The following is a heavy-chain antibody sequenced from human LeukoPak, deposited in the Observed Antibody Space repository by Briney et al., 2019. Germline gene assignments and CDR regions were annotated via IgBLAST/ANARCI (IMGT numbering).Heavy chain of an antibody. Sequence: PGGSLRLSCAASGFTFSSYSMNWVRQAPGKGLEWVSYISSSSSTIYYADSVKGRFTISRDNSKNTLYLQMNSLRAEDTAVYYCAKATTIVVVVAATNWGQGTLVTVSS. D-gene: IGHD2-15*01. CDR3: AKATTIVVVVAATN. CDR2: ISSSSSTI. V-gene: IGHV3-48*01. CDR1: GFTFSSYS. J-gene: IGHJ4*02.